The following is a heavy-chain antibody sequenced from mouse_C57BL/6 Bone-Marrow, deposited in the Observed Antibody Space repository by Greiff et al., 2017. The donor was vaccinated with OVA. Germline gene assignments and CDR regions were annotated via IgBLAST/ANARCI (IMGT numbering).Heavy chain of an antibody. V-gene: IGHV5-4*01. J-gene: IGHJ4*01. CDR2: ISDGGSYT. CDR3: ARDRITTVVTDYYAMDY. Sequence: EVQRVESGGGLVKPGGSLKLSCAASGFTFSSYAMSWVRQTPEKRLEWVATISDGGSYTYYPDNVKGRFTISRDNAKNNLYLQMSHLKSEDTAMYYCARDRITTVVTDYYAMDYWGQGTSVTVSS. D-gene: IGHD1-1*01. CDR1: GFTFSSYA.